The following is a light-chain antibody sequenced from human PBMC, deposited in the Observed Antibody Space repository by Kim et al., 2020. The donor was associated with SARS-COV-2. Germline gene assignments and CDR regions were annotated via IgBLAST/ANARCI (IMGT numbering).Light chain of an antibody. J-gene: IGKJ4*01. V-gene: IGKV1-5*03. CDR2: YAF. CDR1: QSIKNW. Sequence: ASVGDRVSVTCRANQSIKNWLAWYQQKPGKAPKVLIHYAFDLDSGVPSRFSGSGFGTEFTLTISSLQPDDFATYFCQQYSRDPLTFGGGTKVDIK. CDR3: QQYSRDPLT.